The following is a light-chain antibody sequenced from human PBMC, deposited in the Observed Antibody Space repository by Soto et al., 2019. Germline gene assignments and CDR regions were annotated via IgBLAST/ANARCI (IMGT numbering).Light chain of an antibody. V-gene: IGKV3-11*01. J-gene: IGKJ5*01. CDR2: DAS. Sequence: EIVLTQSPATLSLSPGERATLSCRASQSVSSYLAWYQQKPGQAPRLLIYDASNRATGIPARFSGSGSGTDFTLTISSLEPEDFAVYYCQQRSNWPTITRCQGTLLEIK. CDR3: QQRSNWPTIT. CDR1: QSVSSY.